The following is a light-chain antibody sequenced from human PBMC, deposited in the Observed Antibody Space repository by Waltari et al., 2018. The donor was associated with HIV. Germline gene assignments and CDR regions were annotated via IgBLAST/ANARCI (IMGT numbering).Light chain of an antibody. CDR1: ALPQKY. CDR2: KAS. Sequence: SYELTQPPSLSVSLCEMARITCSGEALPQKYAYWYQQKRVHYPVRVIYKASERASWIPERFSGSSSGPIVTLTISGVQAEDESDYYCLSADSSGTSHLVFGAGTKLTVL. J-gene: IGLJ2*01. CDR3: LSADSSGTSHLV. V-gene: IGLV3-16*01.